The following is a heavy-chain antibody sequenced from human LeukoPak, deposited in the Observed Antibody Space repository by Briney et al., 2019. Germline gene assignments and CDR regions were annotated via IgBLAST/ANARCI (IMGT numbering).Heavy chain of an antibody. CDR1: GGSISSGGYY. J-gene: IGHJ4*02. Sequence: PSETLSLTCTVSGGSISSGGYYWSWIRQHPGKGLEWIGYIHYSGSTYYNPSLKSRVTISVDTSKNQFSLKLSSVTAADTAVYYCAGASSGYSALDYWGQGTLVTVSS. D-gene: IGHD3-22*01. CDR2: IHYSGST. CDR3: AGASSGYSALDY. V-gene: IGHV4-31*03.